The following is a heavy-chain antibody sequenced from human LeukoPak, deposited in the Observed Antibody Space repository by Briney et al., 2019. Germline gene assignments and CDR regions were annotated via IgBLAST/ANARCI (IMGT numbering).Heavy chain of an antibody. J-gene: IGHJ6*03. CDR2: VSGSGAST. D-gene: IGHD3-22*01. V-gene: IGHV3-23*01. CDR3: ARVYGSSNYYYDRYYYYMDV. CDR1: GFYFESYA. Sequence: PGGSLRLSCATSGFYFESYAMSWVRQAPGKGLEWVSGVSGSGASTYYADSVKGRFTISRDSSKNTLYPQLNSLRVEDTAVYYCARVYGSSNYYYDRYYYYMDVWGRGTTVTVSS.